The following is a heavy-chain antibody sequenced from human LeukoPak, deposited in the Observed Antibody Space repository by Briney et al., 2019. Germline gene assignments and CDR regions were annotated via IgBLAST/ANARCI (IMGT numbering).Heavy chain of an antibody. Sequence: GASVKVSCKASGYTFTGYYMHWVRQAPGQGLEWMGWINPNSGGTNYVQKFQGRVTMTRDTSISTAYMELSRLRSDDTAVYYCAGRAVPSSSYASVYYYYMDVWGQGTLVTVSS. D-gene: IGHD6-13*01. CDR3: AGRAVPSSSYASVYYYYMDV. CDR2: INPNSGGT. J-gene: IGHJ6*03. CDR1: GYTFTGYY. V-gene: IGHV1-2*02.